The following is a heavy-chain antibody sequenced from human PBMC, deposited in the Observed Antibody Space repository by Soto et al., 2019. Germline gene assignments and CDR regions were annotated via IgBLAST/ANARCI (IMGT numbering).Heavy chain of an antibody. J-gene: IGHJ6*02. D-gene: IGHD6-13*01. Sequence: PGESLKISCAASGFTFSSYGMHWVRQAPGKGLEWVAVISYDGSNKYYADSVKGRFTISRDNSKNTLYLQMNSLRAEDTAVYYCAREGAGAAAGTFYSGMDVWGQGTTDTVSS. V-gene: IGHV3-30*03. CDR1: GFTFSSYG. CDR2: ISYDGSNK. CDR3: AREGAGAAAGTFYSGMDV.